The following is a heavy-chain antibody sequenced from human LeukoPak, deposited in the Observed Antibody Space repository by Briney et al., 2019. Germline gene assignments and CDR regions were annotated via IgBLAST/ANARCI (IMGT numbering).Heavy chain of an antibody. CDR1: GFTFSSYS. CDR2: ISSSSSTI. V-gene: IGHV3-48*01. CDR3: AKTYGSGSNQDAFDI. Sequence: GGSLRLSCAASGFTFSSYSMNWVRQAPGKGLEWVSYISSSSSTIYYADSVKGRFTVSRDNAKNSLYLQMNSLRAGDTALYYCAKTYGSGSNQDAFDIWGQGTMVTVSS. D-gene: IGHD3-10*01. J-gene: IGHJ3*02.